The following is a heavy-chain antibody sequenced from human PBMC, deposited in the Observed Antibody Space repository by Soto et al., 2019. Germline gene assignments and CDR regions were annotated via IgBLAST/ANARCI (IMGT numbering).Heavy chain of an antibody. J-gene: IGHJ4*02. Sequence: GGSLRLSCAASGFTFSSYAMSWVRQAPGKGLEWVSAISGSGGSTYYADSVKGRFTISRDNSKNTLYLQMNSLRAEDTAVYYCAKSPRLNKYSYDSSGYHGVWFDYWGQGTLVTVSS. CDR3: AKSPRLNKYSYDSSGYHGVWFDY. CDR1: GFTFSSYA. V-gene: IGHV3-23*01. CDR2: ISGSGGST. D-gene: IGHD3-22*01.